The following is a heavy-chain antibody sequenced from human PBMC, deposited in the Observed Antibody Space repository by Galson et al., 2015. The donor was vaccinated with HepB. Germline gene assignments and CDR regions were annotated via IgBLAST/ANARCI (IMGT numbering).Heavy chain of an antibody. CDR3: ARDNYYKSDY. V-gene: IGHV3-74*03. J-gene: IGHJ4*02. CDR1: GFSFSTTW. Sequence: SLRLSCAASGFSFSTTWMHWVRQAPGKGLVWVSLITTDDSRTTYADSVRGRFTISRDNAKNTLYLQMNSLRDEDTAVYYCARDNYYKSDYWGQGTLVTVSS. D-gene: IGHD3-10*01. CDR2: ITTDDSRT.